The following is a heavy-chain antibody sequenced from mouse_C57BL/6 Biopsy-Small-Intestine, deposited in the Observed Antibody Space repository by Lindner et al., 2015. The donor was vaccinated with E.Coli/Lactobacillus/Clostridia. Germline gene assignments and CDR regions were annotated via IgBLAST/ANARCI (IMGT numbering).Heavy chain of an antibody. D-gene: IGHD1-1*01. J-gene: IGHJ4*01. CDR3: ARVGSSSDYAMDY. Sequence: VQLQESGPELVKPGASVRISCKASGYTFTDYYINWVKQRPGQGLEWIGWIYPGSGNTKYNEKFKGKATLTVNKSSSTAYMELRSLTSEDSAVYYCARVGSSSDYAMDYWGQGTSVTVSS. V-gene: IGHV1-84*01. CDR2: IYPGSGNT. CDR1: GYTFTDYY.